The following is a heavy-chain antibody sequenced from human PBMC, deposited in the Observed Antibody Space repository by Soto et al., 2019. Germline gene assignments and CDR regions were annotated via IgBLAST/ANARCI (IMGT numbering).Heavy chain of an antibody. D-gene: IGHD1-26*01. CDR1: GFDFTTYG. J-gene: IGHJ6*02. CDR2: FLYDGSNT. V-gene: IGHV3-30*03. Sequence: QEQLVESGGGVAQPGRSLRLSCATSGFDFTTYGMHWVRQAPGKGLEWVAVFLYDGSNTYYSDSVKGRFTISRDNSQNTLYLQMNSVRADDTAVYYCARASGSYQRVAAGMDVWGQGTTVTVSS. CDR3: ARASGSYQRVAAGMDV.